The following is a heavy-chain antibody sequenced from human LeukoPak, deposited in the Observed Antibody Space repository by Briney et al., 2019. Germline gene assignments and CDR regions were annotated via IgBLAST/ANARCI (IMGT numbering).Heavy chain of an antibody. J-gene: IGHJ4*02. Sequence: PSETLSLTCTVSGGSISSSSYYWGWIRQPPGKGLEWIGSIYYSGSTYYNPSLKSRVTISVDTSKNQFSLKLSSVTAADTAVYYCARHLRWYSSSSPGGYFDYWGQGTLVTVSS. V-gene: IGHV4-39*01. D-gene: IGHD6-6*01. CDR3: ARHLRWYSSSSPGGYFDY. CDR2: IYYSGST. CDR1: GGSISSSSYY.